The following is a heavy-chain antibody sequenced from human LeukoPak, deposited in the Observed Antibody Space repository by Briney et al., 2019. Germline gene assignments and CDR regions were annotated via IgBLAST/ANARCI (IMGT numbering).Heavy chain of an antibody. CDR2: IYYDGSQR. Sequence: GGSLRLSCAASGFTFSSYGMHWVRQAPGKGPEWVALIYYDGSQRKYVDSVKGRFTISRDNSKNTVYLEINNLRAEDTAVYYCARDLTYGDPGGWGQGTLVTVSS. V-gene: IGHV3-33*01. CDR1: GFTFSSYG. D-gene: IGHD4-17*01. CDR3: ARDLTYGDPGG. J-gene: IGHJ4*02.